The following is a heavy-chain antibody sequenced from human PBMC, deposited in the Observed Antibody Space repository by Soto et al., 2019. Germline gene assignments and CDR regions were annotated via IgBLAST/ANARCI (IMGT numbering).Heavy chain of an antibody. CDR1: GGSVNSPNW. CDR3: GRANSSGSPIDS. D-gene: IGHD6-19*01. Sequence: QVQLQQSGPGLVEPSGTLPLTCAVSGGSVNSPNWWNWVRQPPETGLEWIGEMHHSGSSNYNPSLKTRLTLSVDKSNNELSMNLNSVTAADTAIYYCGRANSSGSPIDSWGQGILVTVSS. J-gene: IGHJ4*02. CDR2: MHHSGSS. V-gene: IGHV4-4*02.